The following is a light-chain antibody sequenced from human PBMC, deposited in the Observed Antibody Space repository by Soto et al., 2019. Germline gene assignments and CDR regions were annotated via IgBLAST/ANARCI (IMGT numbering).Light chain of an antibody. V-gene: IGKV3-15*01. CDR3: QQYNDWPLT. CDR1: QSVSSN. Sequence: DIVMTQSPVTLSLSPGDSATLSCRASQSVSSNLAWYQQKPGQAPSLLIYGAFTRATGIPPRFSGTGSGTEFTLTISSLQSEDFALYYCQQYNDWPLTVGQGTKV. J-gene: IGKJ1*01. CDR2: GAF.